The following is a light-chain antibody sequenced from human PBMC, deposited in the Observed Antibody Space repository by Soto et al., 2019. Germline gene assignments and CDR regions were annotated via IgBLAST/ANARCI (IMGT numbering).Light chain of an antibody. CDR2: DAS. CDR3: QQRYNWPPIT. V-gene: IGKV3-11*01. J-gene: IGKJ5*01. Sequence: EVVLTQSPATLSLSPGERATLYCRASQSVSTYVAWYQQKPGQAPRLLIYDASNRATGIPARFSGSGSGTDFTLTISSLEPEDFAVYYCQQRYNWPPITFGQGTRLEIK. CDR1: QSVSTY.